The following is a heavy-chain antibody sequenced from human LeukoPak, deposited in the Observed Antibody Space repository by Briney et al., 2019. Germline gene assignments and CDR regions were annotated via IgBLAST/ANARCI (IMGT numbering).Heavy chain of an antibody. J-gene: IGHJ6*03. CDR3: ARTYGSSGYYWWDYYYMDV. CDR2: IKQDGSEK. D-gene: IGHD3-22*01. Sequence: PGGSLRLSCAASGFTFSSYWMSWVRQAPGKGLEWVANIKQDGSEKYYVDSVKGRFTISRDNAKNSLYLQMSSLRAEDTAVYYCARTYGSSGYYWWDYYYMDVWGKGTTVTVSS. CDR1: GFTFSSYW. V-gene: IGHV3-7*01.